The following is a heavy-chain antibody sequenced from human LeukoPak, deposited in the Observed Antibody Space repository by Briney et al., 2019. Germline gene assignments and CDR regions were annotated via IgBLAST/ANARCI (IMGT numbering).Heavy chain of an antibody. CDR3: ARYTATNWSGYYH. Sequence: GGSLRLPCAASGFTFSSYGMHWVRQAPGKGLEWVAVIWYDGSNKYYADSVKGRFTISRDNSKNTLYLQMNSLRAEDTAVYYCARYTATNWSGYYHWGQGTLVTVSS. J-gene: IGHJ4*02. CDR2: IWYDGSNK. V-gene: IGHV3-33*01. D-gene: IGHD3-3*01. CDR1: GFTFSSYG.